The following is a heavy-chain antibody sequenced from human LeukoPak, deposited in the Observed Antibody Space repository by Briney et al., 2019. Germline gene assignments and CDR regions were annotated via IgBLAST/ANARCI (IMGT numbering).Heavy chain of an antibody. V-gene: IGHV3-49*04. Sequence: GRSLRLSCTASGFTFGDYAMSWVRQAPGKGLEWVGFIRSKAYGGTTEYAASVKGRFTISRDDSKSIAYLQMNSLKTEDTAVYYCTSSEGRVGATNYWGRGPLV. CDR3: TSSEGRVGATNY. D-gene: IGHD1-26*01. CDR1: GFTFGDYA. J-gene: IGHJ4*02. CDR2: IRSKAYGGTT.